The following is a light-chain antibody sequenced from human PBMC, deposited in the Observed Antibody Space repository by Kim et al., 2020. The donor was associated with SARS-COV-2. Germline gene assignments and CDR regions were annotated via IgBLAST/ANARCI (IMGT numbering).Light chain of an antibody. CDR1: RSVSSSY. J-gene: IGKJ1*01. CDR2: GAS. Sequence: EIVLTRSPGTLSLSPGERATLSCRASRSVSSSYLAWYQQRPGQAPRLLIFGASSRATGIPDRFSGSGSGTDFTLTISRLEPEDFAVYYCQQYGSSPRTFGQGTKVDIK. CDR3: QQYGSSPRT. V-gene: IGKV3-20*01.